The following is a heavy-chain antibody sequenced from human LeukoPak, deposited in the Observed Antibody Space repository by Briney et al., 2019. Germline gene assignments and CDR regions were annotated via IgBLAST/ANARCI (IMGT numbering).Heavy chain of an antibody. V-gene: IGHV1-69*05. D-gene: IGHD3-9*01. Sequence: SVKVSCKASGGNFISYAISWVRQAPGQGLEWMGGIIPIFGTANYAQKFQGRVTITTDESTSTAYMELSSLRSEDTAVYYCASWLYYDILTGYYSEDAFDIWGQGTMATVSS. CDR1: GGNFISYA. J-gene: IGHJ3*02. CDR2: IIPIFGTA. CDR3: ASWLYYDILTGYYSEDAFDI.